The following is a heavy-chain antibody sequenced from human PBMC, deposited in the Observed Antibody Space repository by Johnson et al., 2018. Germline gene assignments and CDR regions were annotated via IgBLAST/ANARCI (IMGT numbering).Heavy chain of an antibody. CDR1: GYSFARYW. D-gene: IGHD6-13*01. CDR2: IYPGDSDT. Sequence: EVQLVESGAEVKKPGESLKISCKGSGYSFARYWIGWVRQMPGRGLEWMGLIYPGDSDTRYSPSFQGQVTISADKSISTAHLHWSSLKASDSAMYYCAGHRYSSPTDAFDIWGQGTMVTVSS. J-gene: IGHJ3*02. V-gene: IGHV5-51*01. CDR3: AGHRYSSPTDAFDI.